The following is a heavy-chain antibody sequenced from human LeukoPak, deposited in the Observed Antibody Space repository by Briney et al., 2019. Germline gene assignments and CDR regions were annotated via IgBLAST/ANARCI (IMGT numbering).Heavy chain of an antibody. CDR3: ARARGDYYDSSGYYLDY. CDR2: ISSSSSTI. J-gene: IGHJ4*02. D-gene: IGHD3-22*01. V-gene: IGHV3-48*01. CDR1: GFTFSSYS. Sequence: GGSLRLSCAASGFTFSSYSMNWVRQAPGKGLEWGSYISSSSSTIYYADSVKGRFTISRDNAKNSLYLQMNSLRAEDTAVYYCARARGDYYDSSGYYLDYWGQGTLVTVSS.